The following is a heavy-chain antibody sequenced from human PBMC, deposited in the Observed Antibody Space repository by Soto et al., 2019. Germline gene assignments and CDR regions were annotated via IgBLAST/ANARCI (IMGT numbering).Heavy chain of an antibody. Sequence: EVQLLETGGGLVQPGGSLRLSCAASGFTFTSYAITWVRQAPGKGLEWVSAMSGSGGTTYYADSVRGRFIISKDNSKNTLYLQMNGLRADDTAVYYCAEATHYYLSLWFDSWGQGALVTVSS. J-gene: IGHJ5*01. CDR2: MSGSGGTT. V-gene: IGHV3-23*01. CDR3: AEATHYYLSLWFDS. CDR1: GFTFTSYA. D-gene: IGHD3-10*01.